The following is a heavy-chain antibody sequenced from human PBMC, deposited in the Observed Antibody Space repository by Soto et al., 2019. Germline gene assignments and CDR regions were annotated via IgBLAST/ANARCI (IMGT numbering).Heavy chain of an antibody. J-gene: IGHJ5*02. Sequence: QVQLVESGGDVVQPGRSLRLSCAVSGFTLSNNAMHWVRQAPGKRLEWVAVISRDGNTKFYADSVHGRFSVSKDSSQNTLYLNMSSLRLEDTAVYFCGRELATGTWGQGTLVTVSS. V-gene: IGHV3-30*04. CDR1: GFTLSNNA. CDR3: GRELATGT. CDR2: ISRDGNTK.